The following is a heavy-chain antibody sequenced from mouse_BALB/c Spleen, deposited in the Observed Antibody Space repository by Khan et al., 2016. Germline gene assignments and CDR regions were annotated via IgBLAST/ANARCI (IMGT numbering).Heavy chain of an antibody. J-gene: IGHJ2*01. CDR2: INPSGGNT. Sequence: QVQLQQSGAELARPGASVKMSCKASGYTFISYTMHWVKQRPGQGLEWMGYINPSGGNTNYNQKFNDKATLTEDKSSSTAYMQLSSLTAEDSAVYYCARSGNYRYGGLDYWGQGTTLTVSS. D-gene: IGHD2-14*01. CDR3: ARSGNYRYGGLDY. CDR1: GYTFISYT. V-gene: IGHV1-4*01.